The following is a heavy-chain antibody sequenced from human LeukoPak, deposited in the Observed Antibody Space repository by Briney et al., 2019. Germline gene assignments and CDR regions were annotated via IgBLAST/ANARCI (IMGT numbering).Heavy chain of an antibody. CDR1: GFIFSNYY. D-gene: IGHD6-13*01. V-gene: IGHV3-21*01. J-gene: IGHJ5*02. CDR2: IHGSASYN. CDR3: ARDPDSSSWYEENWFDP. Sequence: GGSLRLSCAASGFIFSNYYLNWVRQAPGKGLEWVSCIHGSASYNYYADSVKGRFTISRDNAKNSLYLQMNSLRAEDTAVYYCARDPDSSSWYEENWFDPWGQGTLVTVSS.